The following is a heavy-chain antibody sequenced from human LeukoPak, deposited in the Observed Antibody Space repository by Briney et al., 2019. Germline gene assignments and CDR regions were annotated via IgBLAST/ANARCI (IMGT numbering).Heavy chain of an antibody. V-gene: IGHV5-10-1*01. CDR3: ARRPKDIVVVPGVDYGMDV. J-gene: IGHJ6*02. D-gene: IGHD2-2*01. CDR1: GYSFTSYG. Sequence: GQSLNISCQGSGYSFTSYGISWARPMPVQGREWMGRLDLGDSYTNYNPSFQGHVTISADKSINTAYQQWSSPKASDTAMYYCARRPKDIVVVPGVDYGMDVWGQGTTVSVSS. CDR2: LDLGDSYT.